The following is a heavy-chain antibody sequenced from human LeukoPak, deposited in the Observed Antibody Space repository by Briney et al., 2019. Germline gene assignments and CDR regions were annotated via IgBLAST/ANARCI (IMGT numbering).Heavy chain of an antibody. V-gene: IGHV3-66*01. Sequence: GGSLRLSCAASGFTISFNYMSWVRQAPGKGLEWVSLIYSGGSTYYADSVKGRFAISRDNSKNTLYLQMNSLRAEDTAVYYCAKDNYGSSVYWGQGTLVTVSS. J-gene: IGHJ4*02. CDR1: GFTISFNY. CDR2: IYSGGST. D-gene: IGHD3-10*01. CDR3: AKDNYGSSVY.